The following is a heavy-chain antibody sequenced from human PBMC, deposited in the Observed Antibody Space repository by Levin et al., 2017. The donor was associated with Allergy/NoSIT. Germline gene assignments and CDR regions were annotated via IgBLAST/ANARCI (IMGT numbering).Heavy chain of an antibody. Sequence: SETLSLTCSVSGDSISRGFYYWSWIRQPAGEGLEWIGRIYVTGSTTYSPSLKSRVTISLDRSKDQVSLKINSVTAADTAVYDCARDLEGFSGCKPYCYMDVWGKGTTVTVSS. J-gene: IGHJ6*03. V-gene: IGHV4-61*02. CDR3: ARDLEGFSGCKPYCYMDV. CDR2: IYVTGST. D-gene: IGHD5-12*01. CDR1: GDSISRGFYY.